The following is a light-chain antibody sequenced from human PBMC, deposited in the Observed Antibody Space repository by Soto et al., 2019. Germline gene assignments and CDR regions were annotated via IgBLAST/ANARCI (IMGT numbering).Light chain of an antibody. V-gene: IGKV3-11*01. J-gene: IGKJ4*01. CDR2: DAS. CDR3: QQRSNWPLT. Sequence: LSPGERATLSCRASQSVSSYLAWYQQKPGQAPRLLIYDASNRATGIPARFSGSGSGTDFTLTISSLEPEDFAVYYCQQRSNWPLTFGGGTKVDIK. CDR1: QSVSSY.